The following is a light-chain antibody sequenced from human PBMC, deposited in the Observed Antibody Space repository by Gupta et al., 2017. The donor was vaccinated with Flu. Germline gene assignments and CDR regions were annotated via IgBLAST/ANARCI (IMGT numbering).Light chain of an antibody. CDR1: SSDIGAGSD. J-gene: IGLJ1*01. Sequence: QSVLTQPPSVSGAPGQRVTISCAGSSSDIGAGSDVHWYQQLPGTAPKVLIYGNINRPSGVPDRFSGSKSGTSASLAISGLQAEDEADYYCQSYDSTHYVFGTGTKVTVL. V-gene: IGLV1-40*01. CDR2: GNI. CDR3: QSYDSTHYV.